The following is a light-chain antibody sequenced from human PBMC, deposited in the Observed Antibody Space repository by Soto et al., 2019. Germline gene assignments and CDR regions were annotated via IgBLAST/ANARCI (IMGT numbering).Light chain of an antibody. Sequence: QSALTQPPSASGSPGQSVTISCTGTSSDVGTYNYVSWYQQHPGKAPKLMIYEVSKRPSGVPDRFSGSKSGNTASLTVSGLQAEDEADYYCSSYAGRNNVVFGGGTKVTV. CDR3: SSYAGRNNVV. J-gene: IGLJ2*01. CDR1: SSDVGTYNY. V-gene: IGLV2-8*01. CDR2: EVS.